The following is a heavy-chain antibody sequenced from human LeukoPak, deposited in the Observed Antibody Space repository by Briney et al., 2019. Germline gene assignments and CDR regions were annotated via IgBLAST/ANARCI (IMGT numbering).Heavy chain of an antibody. Sequence: SETLSLTCAVYGGSFSGYYWSWIRQPPGEGLEWIGEINHSGSTNYNPSLKSRVTISVDTSKNQFSLKLSSVTAADTAVYYCARDRRGSGWIDYWGQGTLVTVSS. V-gene: IGHV4-34*01. J-gene: IGHJ4*02. D-gene: IGHD6-19*01. CDR2: INHSGST. CDR1: GGSFSGYY. CDR3: ARDRRGSGWIDY.